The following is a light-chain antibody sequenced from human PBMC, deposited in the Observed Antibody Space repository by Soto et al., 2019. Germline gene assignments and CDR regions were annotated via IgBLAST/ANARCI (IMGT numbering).Light chain of an antibody. CDR3: LRDYNYPRT. J-gene: IGKJ2*01. CDR2: AAS. Sequence: AIQMTQSPSSLSASVGDRVTITCRASQGIRNNLGWYQQQPGKAPKLLIYAASNLQSEVPSRFSGSGSGTDFTLTISSLQPEYFATYYCLRDYNYPRTFGQGTKLEIK. CDR1: QGIRNN. V-gene: IGKV1-6*01.